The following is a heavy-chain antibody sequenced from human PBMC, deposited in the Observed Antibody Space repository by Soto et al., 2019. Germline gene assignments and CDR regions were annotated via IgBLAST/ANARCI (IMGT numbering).Heavy chain of an antibody. CDR1: GYTFTSYG. CDR2: ISAYNGNT. Sequence: QVQLVQSGAEVKKPGASVKVSCKASGYTFTSYGISWVRQAPGQGLEWMGWISAYNGNTNYAQKLQGRVTMTTDTSTSTAYMELRSLRSDDTAVYYCARDPVYCSGGSCYREGAFDIWGQGTMVTVSS. D-gene: IGHD2-15*01. J-gene: IGHJ3*02. CDR3: ARDPVYCSGGSCYREGAFDI. V-gene: IGHV1-18*01.